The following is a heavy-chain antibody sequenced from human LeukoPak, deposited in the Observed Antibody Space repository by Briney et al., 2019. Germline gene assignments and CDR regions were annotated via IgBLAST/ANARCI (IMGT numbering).Heavy chain of an antibody. D-gene: IGHD3-16*02. J-gene: IGHJ3*02. CDR1: GFTFSNFA. V-gene: IGHV3-23*01. CDR3: AKASYSYGNDAFDI. Sequence: GGSLRLSCAASGFTFSNFAMAWVRQVPEKGLEWVSFIRGGGAGAHYADSVRGRFTISRDNSMNTLYLEMNSLRADDTAVYYCAKASYSYGNDAFDIWGQGTKVTVSS. CDR2: IRGGGAGA.